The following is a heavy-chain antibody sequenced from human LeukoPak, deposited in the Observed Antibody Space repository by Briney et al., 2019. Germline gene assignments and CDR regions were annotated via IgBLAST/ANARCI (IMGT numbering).Heavy chain of an antibody. CDR2: IYSSGGT. CDR1: GFSVSNTY. V-gene: IGHV3-53*01. CDR3: ARDSSGPAF. Sequence: GGSLRLFCAASGFSVSNTYMSWVRQAPGKGLEWVSVIYSSGGTFYSDSVKGRFTISRDSSKNTLYLQMNSLRVDDTAVYYCARDSSGPAFWGQGTLVTVSS. J-gene: IGHJ4*02. D-gene: IGHD6-19*01.